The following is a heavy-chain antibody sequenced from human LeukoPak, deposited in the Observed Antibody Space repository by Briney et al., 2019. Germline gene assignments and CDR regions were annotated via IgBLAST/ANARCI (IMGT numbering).Heavy chain of an antibody. Sequence: GGSLRLSCAASGFTFSSYWMHWVRQAPGKGLVWVSRINSDGSSTSYADSVKGRFTISRDNAKNTLYLQMNSLRAEDTAVYYCARESFDSSGIFHDYWGQGTLVTVSS. D-gene: IGHD3-22*01. V-gene: IGHV3-74*01. CDR3: ARESFDSSGIFHDY. CDR1: GFTFSSYW. J-gene: IGHJ4*02. CDR2: INSDGSST.